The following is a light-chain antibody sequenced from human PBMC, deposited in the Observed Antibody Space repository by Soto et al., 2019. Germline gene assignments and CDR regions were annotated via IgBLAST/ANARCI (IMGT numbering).Light chain of an antibody. Sequence: EIVLTQSPATLSLSPGERATLSCRASQSVSSYLAWYQQKPGQAPMLLIYDASNRATGIPARFSGSGSGTDFTLTISSLEPEYFAVYYCQQRSNWPRTFCQGTKLEIK. J-gene: IGKJ2*01. CDR3: QQRSNWPRT. CDR1: QSVSSY. CDR2: DAS. V-gene: IGKV3-11*01.